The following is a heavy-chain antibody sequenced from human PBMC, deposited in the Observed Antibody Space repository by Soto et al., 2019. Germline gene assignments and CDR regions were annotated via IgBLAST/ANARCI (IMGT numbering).Heavy chain of an antibody. CDR2: IFHDGTA. V-gene: IGHV4-4*02. J-gene: IGHJ4*02. CDR3: ARLVYDTRLNYMYFEF. Sequence: SETLSLTCAVSGVSLTSGNWWTWVRQSPQRGLEYIGEIFHDGTANYYPSFERRVAMSVDTSRNQFSLKLNSVTAADTAVYFCARLVYDTRLNYMYFEFWGTGTLVNVSS. CDR1: GVSLTSGNW. D-gene: IGHD3-10*01.